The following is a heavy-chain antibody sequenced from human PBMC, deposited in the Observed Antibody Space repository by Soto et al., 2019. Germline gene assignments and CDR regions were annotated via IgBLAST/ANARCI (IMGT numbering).Heavy chain of an antibody. J-gene: IGHJ4*02. V-gene: IGHV3-23*01. Sequence: EVQLLESGGDFKQPGGSLRLSCEGSGFNFSNYALNWVRQAPGKRLEWVSVISGNSGTTYCAASVKGRFTISRDNSKKTLYLQMNSLRADDTAVYYCAKGRAITVFGVITPFDSWGQGTLVTVSS. D-gene: IGHD3-3*01. CDR2: ISGNSGTT. CDR3: AKGRAITVFGVITPFDS. CDR1: GFNFSNYA.